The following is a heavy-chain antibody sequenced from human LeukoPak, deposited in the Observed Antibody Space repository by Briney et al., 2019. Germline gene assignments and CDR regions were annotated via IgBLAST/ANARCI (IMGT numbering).Heavy chain of an antibody. CDR3: ARRDHVRGVITGFGY. CDR1: GFTFSSYW. D-gene: IGHD3-10*01. V-gene: IGHV3-74*01. CDR2: INSDGSST. J-gene: IGHJ4*02. Sequence: GGSLRLSCAASGFTFSSYWMHWVRQAPGKGLGWVSRINSDGSSTSYADSVKGRFTISRDNAKNTLYLQMNSLRAEDTAVYYCARRDHVRGVITGFGYWGQGTLVTVSS.